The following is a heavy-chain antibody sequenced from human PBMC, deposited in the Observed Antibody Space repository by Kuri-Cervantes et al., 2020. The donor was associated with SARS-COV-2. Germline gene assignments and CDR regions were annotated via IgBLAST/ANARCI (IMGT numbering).Heavy chain of an antibody. Sequence: LSLTCAASGFTFSSYGMHWVRQAPGKGLEWVAFIRYDGSNKYYADSVKGRFTISRDNSKNTLYLQMNSLRAEDTAVYYCARVRSWDEYFDYWGQGTLVTVSS. CDR2: IRYDGSNK. CDR1: GFTFSSYG. CDR3: ARVRSWDEYFDY. J-gene: IGHJ4*02. D-gene: IGHD6-13*01. V-gene: IGHV3-30*02.